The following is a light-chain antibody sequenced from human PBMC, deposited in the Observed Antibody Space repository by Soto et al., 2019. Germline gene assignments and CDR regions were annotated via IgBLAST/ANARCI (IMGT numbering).Light chain of an antibody. V-gene: IGKV3-11*01. CDR3: QHRGYRPLT. CDR2: EAT. CDR1: QSFSSY. J-gene: IGKJ4*02. Sequence: VLTQSPATLSLSPGEGATLSCRASQSFSSYLACYQQKPGPAPRLLIYEATNRATGIPARCSSSGAGTDFTLTISSLELEDVAVYCCQHRGYRPLTFGGGTKVDIK.